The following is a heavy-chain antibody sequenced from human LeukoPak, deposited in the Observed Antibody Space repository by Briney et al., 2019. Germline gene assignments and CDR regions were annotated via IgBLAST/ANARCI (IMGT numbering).Heavy chain of an antibody. CDR2: ISSNGGST. J-gene: IGHJ4*02. D-gene: IGHD1-26*01. CDR1: GFTFSSYA. CDR3: VKGHLVWELGDYFDY. Sequence: GGSLRLSCSASGFTFSSYATHWARQAPGKGLEYVSAISSNGGSTYYADSVKGRFTISRDNSKNTLYLQMSSLRAEDTAVYYCVKGHLVWELGDYFDYWGQGTLVTVSS. V-gene: IGHV3-64D*09.